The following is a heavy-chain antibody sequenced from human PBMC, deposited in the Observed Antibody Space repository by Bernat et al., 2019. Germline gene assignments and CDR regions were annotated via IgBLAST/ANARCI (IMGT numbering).Heavy chain of an antibody. Sequence: QVQLQESGPGLVKPSETLSLTCTVSGDSISSSGFYWGWIRQPPGKGLEWIGSIFYSGSTFYNPSLRSRVLISVDTSKNQFSLKLSSVTAADTAVYYCARTRGVVAGTFDYWGQGTLVTVSS. D-gene: IGHD6-19*01. J-gene: IGHJ4*02. CDR3: ARTRGVVAGTFDY. CDR1: GDSISSSGFY. V-gene: IGHV4-39*01. CDR2: IFYSGST.